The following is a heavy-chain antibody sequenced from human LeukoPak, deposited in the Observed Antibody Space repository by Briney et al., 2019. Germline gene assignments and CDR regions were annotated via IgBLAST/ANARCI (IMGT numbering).Heavy chain of an antibody. D-gene: IGHD3-3*01. CDR1: GGSISSYY. Sequence: SETLSLTCTVSGGSISSYYWSWIRQSPGKGLEWIGYIYYSGSTKYNPSLKSRVIISVDTSKKQFSLKLSSVTAADTAVYYCARLPSDLGYFDYWGQGTLVTVSS. CDR3: ARLPSDLGYFDY. CDR2: IYYSGST. J-gene: IGHJ4*02. V-gene: IGHV4-59*08.